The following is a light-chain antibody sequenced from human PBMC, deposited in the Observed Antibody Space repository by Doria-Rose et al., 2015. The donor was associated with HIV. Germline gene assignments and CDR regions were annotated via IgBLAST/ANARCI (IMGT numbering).Light chain of an antibody. Sequence: QSVVTQEPSVSGAPGQRVTISCTGSRSNMGAGYDVHWYRQLPGTAPKLLIYGNNNRPSGVSYRFSDSKSGTSASLAIAGLRAEDEADYYCQSYDSSLSGFVFGTGTKVTVL. J-gene: IGLJ1*01. CDR1: RSNMGAGYD. V-gene: IGLV1-40*01. CDR3: QSYDSSLSGFV. CDR2: GNN.